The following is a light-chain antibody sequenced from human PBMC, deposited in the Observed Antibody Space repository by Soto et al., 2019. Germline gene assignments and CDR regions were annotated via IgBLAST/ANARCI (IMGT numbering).Light chain of an antibody. J-gene: IGKJ1*01. CDR2: GAT. CDR1: QSVRSNY. V-gene: IGKV3D-20*02. Sequence: EIVLTQSPGTLSLSPGERATLSCRASQSVRSNYLAWYRQKPGQAPRLLIYGATSRATGIPDRFSGSGSGTDFTLTISRLEPEDFAVYYCQQRSNWPPTWTFGQGTKVEIK. CDR3: QQRSNWPPTWT.